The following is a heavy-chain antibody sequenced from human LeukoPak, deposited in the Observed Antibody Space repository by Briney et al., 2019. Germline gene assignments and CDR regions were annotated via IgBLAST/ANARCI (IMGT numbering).Heavy chain of an antibody. CDR1: GFTFSSYV. V-gene: IGHV3-23*01. CDR2: ISGSGGST. J-gene: IGHJ1*01. CDR3: AKDQFSSGFEYFQH. Sequence: GGSLRLSCAASGFTFSSYVMSWVRQAPGKGLEWVSTISGSGGSTHYADSVKGRFTISRDNSKNTLYLQMNSLRPEDTAVYYCAKDQFSSGFEYFQHWGQGTLVTVSS. D-gene: IGHD6-19*01.